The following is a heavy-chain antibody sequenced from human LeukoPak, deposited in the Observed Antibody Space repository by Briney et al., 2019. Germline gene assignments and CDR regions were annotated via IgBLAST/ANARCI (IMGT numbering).Heavy chain of an antibody. Sequence: GESLKISCKGSGYSFTSYWINWVRQMPGKGLEWMGRIDPSDSYASYSPSFQGHVTISVDKSISTAYLQWSSLKASDTAMYYCARPPTGGQFDDTFDVWGQGTEVTVSS. D-gene: IGHD4-23*01. CDR1: GYSFTSYW. J-gene: IGHJ3*01. CDR3: ARPPTGGQFDDTFDV. CDR2: IDPSDSYA. V-gene: IGHV5-10-1*01.